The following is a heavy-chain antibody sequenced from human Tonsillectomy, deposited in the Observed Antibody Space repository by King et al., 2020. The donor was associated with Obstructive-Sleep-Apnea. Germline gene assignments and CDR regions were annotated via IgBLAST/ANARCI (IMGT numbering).Heavy chain of an antibody. J-gene: IGHJ6*02. CDR2: IRYDGSNK. Sequence: VQLVESGGGVVQPGGSLRLSCAASGFTFNTYGMHWVRQAPGKGLEWVAFIRYDGSNKYYAGSVKGRFIISRDNSKNTLYLQMNSLRAEDTAVYYCAKATDYGDYSVHYYYGMDVWGQGTTVTVSS. CDR1: GFTFNTYG. CDR3: AKATDYGDYSVHYYYGMDV. V-gene: IGHV3-30*02. D-gene: IGHD4-17*01.